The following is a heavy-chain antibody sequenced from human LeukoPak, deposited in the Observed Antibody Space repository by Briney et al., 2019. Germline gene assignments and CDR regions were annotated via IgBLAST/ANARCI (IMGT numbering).Heavy chain of an antibody. J-gene: IGHJ2*01. Sequence: GGSLRLSCAASGFTVSSNYMSWVRRAPGKGLEWVSLIYSGGVTYYADSVEGRFTISRDNSKNTLYLQMNSLRAEDAAVYYCARAGGGDKQQLVWYFDLWGRGTLVTVSS. V-gene: IGHV3-53*01. D-gene: IGHD6-13*01. CDR3: ARAGGGDKQQLVWYFDL. CDR1: GFTVSSNY. CDR2: IYSGGVT.